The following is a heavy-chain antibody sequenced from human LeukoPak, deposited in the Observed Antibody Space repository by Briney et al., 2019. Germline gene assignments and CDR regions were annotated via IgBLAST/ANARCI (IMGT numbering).Heavy chain of an antibody. CDR2: ISGSGGST. J-gene: IGHJ4*02. V-gene: IGHV3-23*01. CDR3: AKDRRYSYGPTDY. Sequence: PGGSLRLSCAASGSTFSSYAMSWVRQAPGKGLEWVSAISGSGGSTYYADSVKGRFTISRDNSKNTLYLQMNSLRAEDTAVYYCAKDRRYSYGPTDYWGQGTLVTVSS. D-gene: IGHD5-18*01. CDR1: GSTFSSYA.